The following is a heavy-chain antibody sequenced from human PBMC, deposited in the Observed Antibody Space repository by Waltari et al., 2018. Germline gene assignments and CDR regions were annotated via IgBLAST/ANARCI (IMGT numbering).Heavy chain of an antibody. V-gene: IGHV3-74*01. CDR1: GFTFSSYS. D-gene: IGHD1-26*01. CDR3: ARDSIVGAFDY. CDR2: IYTDGTTT. Sequence: EVQLVESGGGLVQPGESLRLSCAASGFTFSSYSMHWVRQPPGKGLVWVSRIYTDGTTTSYADSVRGRFTISRDNAKNSLYLQMNSLRAEDTAVYYCARDSIVGAFDYWGQGTLVTVSS. J-gene: IGHJ4*02.